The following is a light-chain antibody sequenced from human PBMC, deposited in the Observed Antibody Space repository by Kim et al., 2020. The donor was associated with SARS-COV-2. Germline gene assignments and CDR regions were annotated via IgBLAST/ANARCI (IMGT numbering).Light chain of an antibody. J-gene: IGLJ3*02. V-gene: IGLV3-19*01. CDR1: SLRSYY. CDR2: GKN. CDR3: NSRDSSGNHWV. Sequence: LGQAVRITCRGDSLRSYYASWYQQKPGQAPVLVIYGKNNRPSGIPDRFSGSSSGNTASLTITGAQAEDEADYYCNSRDSSGNHWVFGGGTKLTVL.